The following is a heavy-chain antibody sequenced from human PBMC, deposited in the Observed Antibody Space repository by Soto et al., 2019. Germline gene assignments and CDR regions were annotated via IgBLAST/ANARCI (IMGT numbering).Heavy chain of an antibody. D-gene: IGHD1-26*01. CDR1: GASITFGGYS. Sequence: SETLSLTCTVSGASITFGGYSWSWIRQTPGKGLEWIGYINHLETTFYNPSFESRLTLSIDRAKNQFSLKLHSMSAADRAVYFCARGGGSDSFDYWGQGILVTVT. V-gene: IGHV4-30-2*01. CDR3: ARGGGSDSFDY. CDR2: INHLETT. J-gene: IGHJ4*02.